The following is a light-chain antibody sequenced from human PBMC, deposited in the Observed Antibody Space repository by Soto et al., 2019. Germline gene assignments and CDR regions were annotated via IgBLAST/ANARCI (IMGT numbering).Light chain of an antibody. CDR1: QSVSSY. V-gene: IGKV3-11*01. J-gene: IGKJ4*01. CDR3: QQRSNWLST. Sequence: EIVLTQSPATLSLSPGERATLSCRASQSVSSYLAWYQQKPGQAPRLLIYDASNRATGITARFSGSGSGTDFTLTISSLEPEDFEVDYCQQRSNWLSTFGGGTKVEIK. CDR2: DAS.